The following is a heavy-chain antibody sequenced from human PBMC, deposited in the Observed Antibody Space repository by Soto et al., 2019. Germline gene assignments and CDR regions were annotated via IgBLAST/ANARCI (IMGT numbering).Heavy chain of an antibody. CDR3: ARGSTMIVVPRGFIRY. J-gene: IGHJ4*02. CDR1: GYTFTSYY. Sequence: ASVKVSCKASGYTFTSYYMHWVRLAPGQGLEWMGIINPSGGSTSYAQKFQGRVTMTRDTSTSTVYMELSSLRSEDTAVYYCARGSTMIVVPRGFIRYWGQGTLVTVSS. D-gene: IGHD3-22*01. V-gene: IGHV1-46*01. CDR2: INPSGGST.